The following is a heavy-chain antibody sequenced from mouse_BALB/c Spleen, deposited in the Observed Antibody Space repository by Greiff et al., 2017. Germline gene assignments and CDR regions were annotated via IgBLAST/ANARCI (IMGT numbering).Heavy chain of an antibody. D-gene: IGHD2-4*01. J-gene: IGHJ3*01. CDR3: ARDDSLAY. Sequence: VQLQESGPGLVAPSQSLSITCTVSGFSLTSYGVHWVRQPPGKGLEWLGVIWAGGSTNYNSALMSRLSISKDNSKSQVFLKMNSLQTDDTAMYYCARDDSLAYWGQGTLVTVSA. CDR2: IWAGGST. CDR1: GFSLTSYG. V-gene: IGHV2-9*02.